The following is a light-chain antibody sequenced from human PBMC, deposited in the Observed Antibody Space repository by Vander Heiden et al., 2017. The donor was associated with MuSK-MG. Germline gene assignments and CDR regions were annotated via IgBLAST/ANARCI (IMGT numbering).Light chain of an antibody. CDR1: QYIGTH. V-gene: IGKV1-39*01. J-gene: IGKJ4*01. CDR2: GAS. CDR3: QQTDSSPQT. Sequence: DIMMTQSPSSLSASLGDRVIITCRASQYIGTHLNWYSYKEGEGPQLLIYGASNLQTRVPSRFRGRGSETAFTLTSTRLKLEDFATYFCQQTDSSPQTFGRGTKVEIK.